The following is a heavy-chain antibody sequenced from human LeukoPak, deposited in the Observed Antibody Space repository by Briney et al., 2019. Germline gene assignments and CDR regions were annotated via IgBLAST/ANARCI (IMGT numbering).Heavy chain of an antibody. CDR2: ITSSGTYI. V-gene: IGHV3-21*04. D-gene: IGHD6-13*01. J-gene: IGHJ4*02. CDR1: GFTFNNYN. Sequence: GGSLRLSCAASGFTFNNYNMNWVRQAPGKALEWVSSITSSGTYIFYADSVKGRFTISRDNSKNSLYLQMNSLRTEDTALYYCAKDADSSSWYGRAGFDYWGQGTLVTVSS. CDR3: AKDADSSSWYGRAGFDY.